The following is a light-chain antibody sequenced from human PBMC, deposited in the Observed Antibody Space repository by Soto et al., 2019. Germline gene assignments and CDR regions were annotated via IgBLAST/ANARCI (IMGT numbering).Light chain of an antibody. CDR3: QQSYSTPLT. CDR1: QSVGGF. CDR2: AAS. J-gene: IGKJ4*01. Sequence: DIQMTQSPSSLSVSVGDSVDITCRASQSVGGFLNWYQQKLGKAPKLLIYAASSLQSGVPSRFSGSGSGTDFTLTISSLQPEDFATYYCQQSYSTPLTFGGGTKVDIK. V-gene: IGKV1-39*01.